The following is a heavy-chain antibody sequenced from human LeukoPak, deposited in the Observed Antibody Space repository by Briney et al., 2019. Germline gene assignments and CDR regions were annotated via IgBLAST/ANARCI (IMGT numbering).Heavy chain of an antibody. CDR2: ISAYNGNT. D-gene: IGHD1-26*01. V-gene: IGHV1-18*01. J-gene: IGHJ5*02. CDR3: ARDSVGANNWFDP. CDR1: GYTFTSYG. Sequence: ASVKLSCKASGYTFTSYGISWVRQAPGQGLEWMGWISAYNGNTNYAQKLQGRVTMTTDTSTSTAYMGLRSLRSDDTAVYYCARDSVGANNWFDPWGQGTLVTVSS.